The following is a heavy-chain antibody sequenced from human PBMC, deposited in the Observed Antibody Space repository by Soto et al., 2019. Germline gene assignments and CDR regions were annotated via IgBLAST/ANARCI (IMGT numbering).Heavy chain of an antibody. CDR1: GFTFSSYA. V-gene: IGHV3-23*01. CDR3: AKESPAYYYDSSGYYDLDY. D-gene: IGHD3-22*01. Sequence: EVQLLESGGGLVQPGGSLRLSCAASGFTFSSYAMSWVRQAPGKGLEWVPAISGSGGSTYYADPAKGRFTISRDHPKNTLYLQMNSLRAEDTAVYYCAKESPAYYYDSSGYYDLDYWGQGTLVTVSS. CDR2: ISGSGGST. J-gene: IGHJ4*02.